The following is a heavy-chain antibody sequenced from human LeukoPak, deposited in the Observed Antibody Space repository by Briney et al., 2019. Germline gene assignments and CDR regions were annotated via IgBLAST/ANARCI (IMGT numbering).Heavy chain of an antibody. D-gene: IGHD6-19*01. J-gene: IGHJ4*02. Sequence: GGSLRLSCAASGFTFSSYWMHWVRQAPGKGLVWVSRINSDGSSTSYADSVKGRFTISRDNAKNTMFLQMNSLRAEDTAVYYCARAKGIAVAGLHFDYWGQGTLVTVSS. CDR3: ARAKGIAVAGLHFDY. V-gene: IGHV3-74*01. CDR2: INSDGSST. CDR1: GFTFSSYW.